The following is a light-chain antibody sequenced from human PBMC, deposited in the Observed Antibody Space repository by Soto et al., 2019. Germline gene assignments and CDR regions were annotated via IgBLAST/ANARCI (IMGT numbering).Light chain of an antibody. J-gene: IGLJ3*02. Sequence: QSVLTQPPSVSGAPGQRVTISCTGSSSNIGAGYDVHWYQQLPGTAPKLLICGNSNRPSGVPDRFSGSKSGTSASLAITGLQAEDEADYYCQSYDSSLSGRWVFGGGTKLTVL. CDR2: GNS. CDR1: SSNIGAGYD. V-gene: IGLV1-40*01. CDR3: QSYDSSLSGRWV.